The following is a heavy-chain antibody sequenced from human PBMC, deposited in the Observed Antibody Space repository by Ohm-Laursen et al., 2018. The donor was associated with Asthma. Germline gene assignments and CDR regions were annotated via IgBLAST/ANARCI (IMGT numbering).Heavy chain of an antibody. D-gene: IGHD4-11*01. CDR3: ARFGRDYRSHGMDV. CDR2: ISSSSSTI. Sequence: YLRLSCTASGFTFSSYSMNWVRQAPGKGLEWVSYISSSSSTIYYADSVKGRFTISRDNAKNSLYLQMNSLRAEDTAVYYCARFGRDYRSHGMDVWGQGTTVTVSS. J-gene: IGHJ6*02. V-gene: IGHV3-48*01. CDR1: GFTFSSYS.